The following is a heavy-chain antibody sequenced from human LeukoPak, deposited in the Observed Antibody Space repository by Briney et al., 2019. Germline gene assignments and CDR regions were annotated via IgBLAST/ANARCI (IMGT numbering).Heavy chain of an antibody. V-gene: IGHV1-69*01. CDR3: ARNIVVVPAAMGGYYYYYYMDV. D-gene: IGHD2-2*01. CDR2: IIPISGTA. Sequence: SVKVSCKASGGTFSSYAISWVRQAPGQGLEWMGGIIPISGTANYAQKFQGRVTITADESTSTAYMELSSLRSEDTAVYYCARNIVVVPAAMGGYYYYYYMDVWGKGTTVTISS. J-gene: IGHJ6*03. CDR1: GGTFSSYA.